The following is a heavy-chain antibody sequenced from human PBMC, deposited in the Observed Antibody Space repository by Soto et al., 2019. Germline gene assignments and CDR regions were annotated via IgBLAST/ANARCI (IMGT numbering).Heavy chain of an antibody. CDR3: AKGTVFGGFLIYGMDV. CDR2: IGGTGDST. CDR1: GFTFGGHA. D-gene: IGHD3-3*01. Sequence: EVQLLESGGGLVQPGGSLRLSCAASGFTFGGHAMSWVRQAPGKGLEWVASIGGTGDSTYFADSVKGRFTISRDNSKNTLYLQMNSLRAEDTAIYYCAKGTVFGGFLIYGMDVWGQGTTVTVSS. V-gene: IGHV3-23*01. J-gene: IGHJ6*02.